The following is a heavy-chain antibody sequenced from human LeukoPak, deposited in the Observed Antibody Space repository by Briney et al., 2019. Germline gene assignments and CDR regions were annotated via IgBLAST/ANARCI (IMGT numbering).Heavy chain of an antibody. CDR3: AYCSGGSCSFPTEPDP. CDR2: IIPIFGTA. Sequence: SVKVSCKASGGTFSSYAISWVRHAPGQGLEWMGRIIPIFGTANYAQKFQGRVTITTDESTSTAYMELSSLRSEGTAVYYCAYCSGGSCSFPTEPDPWGQGTLVTVPS. J-gene: IGHJ5*02. D-gene: IGHD2-15*01. V-gene: IGHV1-69*05. CDR1: GGTFSSYA.